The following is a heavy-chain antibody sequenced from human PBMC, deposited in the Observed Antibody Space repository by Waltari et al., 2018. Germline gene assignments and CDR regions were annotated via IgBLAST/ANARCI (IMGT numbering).Heavy chain of an antibody. V-gene: IGHV4-38-2*02. CDR1: GGSISGYY. CDR3: ARHDFSGYSSSSPFDY. D-gene: IGHD6-6*01. CDR2: IYHSGST. J-gene: IGHJ4*02. Sequence: QVQLQESGPGLVKPSETLSLTCTVSGGSISGYYWGWIRQPPGKGLEWIGSIYHSGSTYYNPSLKSRVTISVDTSKNQFSLKLSSVTAADTAVYYCARHDFSGYSSSSPFDYWGQGTLVTVSS.